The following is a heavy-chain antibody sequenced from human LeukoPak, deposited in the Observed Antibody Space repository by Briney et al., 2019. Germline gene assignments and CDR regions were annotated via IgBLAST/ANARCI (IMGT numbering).Heavy chain of an antibody. D-gene: IGHD1-26*01. CDR3: AKVTGFRVGATPTFDY. J-gene: IGHJ4*02. CDR1: GFTFSSYA. CDR2: ISGSGGST. V-gene: IGHV3-23*01. Sequence: PGGSLRLSCAASGFTFSSYAMSWVRQAPGKGLEWVSAISGSGGSTYYADSVKGRFTISRDNSKNTLYLQMNSLRAEDTAVYYCAKVTGFRVGATPTFDYWGQGTLVTVSS.